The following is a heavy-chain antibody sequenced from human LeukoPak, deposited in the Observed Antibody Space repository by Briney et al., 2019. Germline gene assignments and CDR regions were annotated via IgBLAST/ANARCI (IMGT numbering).Heavy chain of an antibody. D-gene: IGHD3-22*01. V-gene: IGHV1-8*01. CDR2: MNPNSGNT. J-gene: IGHJ4*02. CDR1: GYTFTSYD. Sequence: ASVKVSFKASGYTFTSYDINWVRQATGQGLEWMGWMNPNSGNTGYAQKFQGRVTMTRNTSISTAYMELSSLRSEDTAVYYCARGQNPDYYYDSSGYYGYWGQGTLVTVCS. CDR3: ARGQNPDYYYDSSGYYGY.